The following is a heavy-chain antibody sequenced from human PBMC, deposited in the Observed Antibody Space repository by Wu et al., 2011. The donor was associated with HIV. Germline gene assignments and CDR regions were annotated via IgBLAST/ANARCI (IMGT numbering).Heavy chain of an antibody. D-gene: IGHD2-21*01. CDR1: GGTFSSYG. V-gene: IGHV1-69*08. CDR3: ARDLGGDEDY. CDR2: IIPTFGAV. Sequence: QVQLVQSGAEVKKPGSSVKVSCRASGGTFSSYGFTWVRQAPGQGLEWMGRIIPTFGAVEYAQRFQGRVTITAHKPINTVYIEMRNLRSEDTAMYYCARDLGGDEDYWGQGTLVTVSS. J-gene: IGHJ4*02.